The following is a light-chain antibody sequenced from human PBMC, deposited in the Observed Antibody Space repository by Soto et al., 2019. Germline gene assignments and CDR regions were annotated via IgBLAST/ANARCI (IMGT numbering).Light chain of an antibody. J-gene: IGLJ2*01. V-gene: IGLV6-57*01. CDR1: SGSIASNY. Sequence: NFMLTQPHSVSESPGQTVTISCTRSSGSIASNYVQWYQQRPGSSPTIVIYEDNQRPSGVPDRFSGSIDSSSSSASLTISGLKSEDEADYYCQSYDSDTVISGGGTKLTVL. CDR2: EDN. CDR3: QSYDSDTVI.